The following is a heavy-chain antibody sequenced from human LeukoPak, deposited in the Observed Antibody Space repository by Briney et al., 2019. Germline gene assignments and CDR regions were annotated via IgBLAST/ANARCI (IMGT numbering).Heavy chain of an antibody. CDR2: IIPIFGIA. J-gene: IGHJ6*02. D-gene: IGHD3-10*01. V-gene: IGHV1-69*04. CDR1: GGTFSSYA. CDR3: ARGEVYYGSGRDMDV. Sequence: GASVKVSCMASGGTFSSYAISWVRQAPGQGREWMGRIIPIFGIANYAQKFQGRVTITADKSTSTAYMELSSLRSEDTAVYYCARGEVYYGSGRDMDVWGQGTTVTVSS.